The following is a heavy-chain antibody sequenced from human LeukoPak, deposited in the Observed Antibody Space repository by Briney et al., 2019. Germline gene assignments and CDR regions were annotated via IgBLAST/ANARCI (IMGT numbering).Heavy chain of an antibody. J-gene: IGHJ4*02. CDR1: GYTFTGYY. CDR2: INPNSGGT. V-gene: IGHV1-2*06. CDR3: ARGRFNYYGSGSYDY. D-gene: IGHD3-10*01. Sequence: ASVKVSCKASGYTFTGYYMHWVRQAPGQGLEWMGRINPNSGGTNYAQKFQGRVTMTRDTSISTAYMELSRLRSDDTAVYYCARGRFNYYGSGSYDYWGQGTLVTVSS.